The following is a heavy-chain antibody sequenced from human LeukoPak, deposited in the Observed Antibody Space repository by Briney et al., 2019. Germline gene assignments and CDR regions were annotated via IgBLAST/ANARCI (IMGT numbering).Heavy chain of an antibody. CDR3: TPYSSSSYFQH. D-gene: IGHD6-6*01. J-gene: IGHJ1*01. Sequence: TGRSLRLSCTASGFTFGDYAMSWVRQAPGKGLEWVGFIRSKAYGGTTEYAASVKGRFTISRDDSKSIAYLQMNSLKTEDTAVYYCTPYSSSSYFQHWGQGTPVTVSS. CDR1: GFTFGDYA. CDR2: IRSKAYGGTT. V-gene: IGHV3-49*04.